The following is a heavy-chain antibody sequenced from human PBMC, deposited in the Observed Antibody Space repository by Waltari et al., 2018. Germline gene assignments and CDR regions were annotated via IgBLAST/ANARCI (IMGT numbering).Heavy chain of an antibody. CDR2: IYHSGST. J-gene: IGHJ3*02. CDR3: ARSSGDAFDI. Sequence: QVQLQESGPGLVKPSETLSLTCAVSGYSISSGYYGGWIRQPPGKGLEWIGSIYHSGSTYYNPCLKSRVTISVDTSKNQFSLKLSSVTAADTAVYYCARSSGDAFDIWGQGTMVTVSS. V-gene: IGHV4-38-2*01. CDR1: GYSISSGYY.